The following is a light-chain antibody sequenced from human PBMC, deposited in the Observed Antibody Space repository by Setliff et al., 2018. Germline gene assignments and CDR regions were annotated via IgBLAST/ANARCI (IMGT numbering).Light chain of an antibody. CDR2: EVT. CDR1: SNDVGAYNY. CDR3: SSYTSSSTL. V-gene: IGLV2-8*01. J-gene: IGLJ1*01. Sequence: QSALAQPPSASGSPGQSLTISCTGTSNDVGAYNYVSWYQQHPGKAPKLMIYEVTKRPSGVPDRFSGSKSGNTASLTVSGLQGEDEADYYCSSYTSSSTLFGTGTKGTV.